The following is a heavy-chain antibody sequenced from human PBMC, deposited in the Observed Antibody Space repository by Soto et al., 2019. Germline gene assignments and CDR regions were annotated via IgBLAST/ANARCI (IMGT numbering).Heavy chain of an antibody. V-gene: IGHV3-33*01. CDR3: AREGHDSSGYYPIDY. CDR1: GFTFSSYG. CDR2: IWYDGSNK. D-gene: IGHD3-22*01. Sequence: GGSLRLSCAASGFTFSSYGMHWVRQAPGKGLEWVAVIWYDGSNKYYADSVKGRFTISRDNSKNTLYLQMNSLRAEDTAVYYCAREGHDSSGYYPIDYWGQGTLVTVSS. J-gene: IGHJ4*02.